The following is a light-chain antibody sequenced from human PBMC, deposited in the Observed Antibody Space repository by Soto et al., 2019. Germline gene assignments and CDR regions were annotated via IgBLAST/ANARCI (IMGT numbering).Light chain of an antibody. Sequence: EIVMTQSPATLSVSPGERATLSCRASQRVRSNLAWYQQKPGQAPRLLIYGASTRATGIPARFNGSGSGTEFTLTISSLQYEDFAVYYCQQYNNWPQWTFGQGTKVEIQ. V-gene: IGKV3-15*01. CDR1: QRVRSN. CDR2: GAS. CDR3: QQYNNWPQWT. J-gene: IGKJ1*01.